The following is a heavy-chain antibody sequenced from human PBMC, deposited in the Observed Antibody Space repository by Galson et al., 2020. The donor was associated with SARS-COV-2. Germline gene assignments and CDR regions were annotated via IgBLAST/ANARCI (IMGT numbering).Heavy chain of an antibody. J-gene: IGHJ5*02. V-gene: IGHV4-39*01. CDR1: GVSISINSFY. CDR2: IHYRGTT. Sequence: ASETLSLTCTVSGVSISINSFYWGWIRQPPGKGLAWIGSIHYRGTTYYNPSLKSRVTISVDTSKNQFSLNLTSVTAADTAVYYCARGDSVNWFDPWGRGTLVTVSS. D-gene: IGHD2-21*02. CDR3: ARGDSVNWFDP.